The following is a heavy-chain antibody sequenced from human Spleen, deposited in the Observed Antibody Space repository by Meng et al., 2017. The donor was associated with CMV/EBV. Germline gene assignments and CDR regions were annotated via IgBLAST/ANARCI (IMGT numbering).Heavy chain of an antibody. CDR2: ITPYNGNT. CDR3: ARVGVASGYSGPFDY. D-gene: IGHD3-22*01. J-gene: IGHJ4*02. CDR1: AYTFTSSA. Sequence: ASVKVSCKASAYTFTSSAISWVRQAPGQGLEWMGWITPYNGNTNYPRRLQGRVTMTTDTSTTTAYMELRSLRPEDTAVYYCARVGVASGYSGPFDYWGRGTLVTVSS. V-gene: IGHV1-18*01.